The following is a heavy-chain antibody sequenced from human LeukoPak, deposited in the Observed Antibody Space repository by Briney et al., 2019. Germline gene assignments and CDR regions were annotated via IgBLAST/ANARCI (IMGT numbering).Heavy chain of an antibody. CDR2: VDPEDGET. D-gene: IGHD3-3*01. V-gene: IGHV1-69-2*01. J-gene: IGHJ4*02. CDR1: GYIFSDYY. Sequence: ASVKVSCKVSGYIFSDYYIHWVQQAPGKGLEWMGLVDPEDGETIYAEEFQARVTITADTSRDIAYMELSSLRFDDTAVCYCATLGGRAGLRFLESPGASHYWGQGTLVTVSS. CDR3: ATLGGRAGLRFLESPGASHY.